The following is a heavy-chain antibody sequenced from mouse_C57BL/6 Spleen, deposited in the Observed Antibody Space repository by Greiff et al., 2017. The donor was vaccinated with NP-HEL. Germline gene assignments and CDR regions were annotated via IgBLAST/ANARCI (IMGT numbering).Heavy chain of an antibody. CDR1: GFNIKDDY. CDR2: IDPENGDT. Sequence: VQLKQSGAELVRPGASVKLSCTASGFNIKDDYMHWVKQRPEQGLEWIGLIDPENGDTEYASKFQGKATITADTSSNTAYLQLSSLTSEDTAVYYCTTGGFAYWGQGTLVTVSA. CDR3: TTGGFAY. V-gene: IGHV14-4*01. J-gene: IGHJ3*01.